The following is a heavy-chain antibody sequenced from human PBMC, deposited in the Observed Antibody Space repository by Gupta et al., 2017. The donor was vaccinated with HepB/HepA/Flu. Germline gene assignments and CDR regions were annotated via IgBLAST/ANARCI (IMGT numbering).Heavy chain of an antibody. V-gene: IGHV1-2*04. CDR1: GYTFTGYY. D-gene: IGHD1-20*01. CDR3: ARDSSDTYNWVPDSFDM. J-gene: IGHJ3*02. CDR2: INPNSGGT. Sequence: QVQLVQSGAEVKKPGASVKVSCKASGYTFTGYYIHWVRPAPGQGLEWMGWINPNSGGTNYAQKFKDWVTMTRDTSINTAYMELRRLTSDDTAVYYCARDSSDTYNWVPDSFDMWGQGTMVTVSS.